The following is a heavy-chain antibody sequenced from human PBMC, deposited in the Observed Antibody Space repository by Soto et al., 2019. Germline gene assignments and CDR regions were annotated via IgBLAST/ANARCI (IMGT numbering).Heavy chain of an antibody. J-gene: IGHJ4*02. V-gene: IGHV3-74*01. Sequence: EVQLVESGGGSVQPGGSLRLSCAASGFTFSSYWMHWVRQAPGKGLVWVSRIKSDGSGTSYADSVKGRLTISRDNAKNTLYLQMNSLRAEDTAVYYCARGDGDYYDGNGYLGRHWGQGTLVTVSP. CDR1: GFTFSSYW. CDR3: ARGDGDYYDGNGYLGRH. CDR2: IKSDGSGT. D-gene: IGHD3-22*01.